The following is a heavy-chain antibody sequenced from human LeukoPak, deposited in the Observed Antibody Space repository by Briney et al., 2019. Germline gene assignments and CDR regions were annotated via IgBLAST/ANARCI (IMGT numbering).Heavy chain of an antibody. D-gene: IGHD2-15*01. CDR2: ITPIFGTA. V-gene: IGHV1-69*05. J-gene: IGHJ4*02. CDR3: AFKEVVAASDY. Sequence: SVKVSCKASGRTFSSYAISWVRQAPGQGLEWMGRITPIFGTANYAQKFQGRVTITTDESTSTAYMELSSLRSEDTAVYYCAFKEVVAASDYWGQGTLVIFSS. CDR1: GRTFSSYA.